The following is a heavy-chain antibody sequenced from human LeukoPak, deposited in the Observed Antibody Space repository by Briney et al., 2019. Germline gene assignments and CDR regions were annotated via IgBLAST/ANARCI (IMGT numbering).Heavy chain of an antibody. CDR1: GYTFTSYG. CDR3: ARGLEGIAAAGDTSYYFDY. V-gene: IGHV1-18*01. Sequence: ASVKVSCKASGYTFTSYGISWVRQAPGQGLEWMGWISAYNGNTNYAQKLQGRVTMITDTSTSTAYMELRSLRSDDTAVYYCARGLEGIAAAGDTSYYFDYWGQGTLVTVSS. D-gene: IGHD6-13*01. J-gene: IGHJ4*02. CDR2: ISAYNGNT.